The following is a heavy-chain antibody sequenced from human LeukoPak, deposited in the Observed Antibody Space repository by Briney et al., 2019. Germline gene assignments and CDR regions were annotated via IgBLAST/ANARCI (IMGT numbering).Heavy chain of an antibody. Sequence: SETLSLTCTVSGGSISSSSYYWGWIRQPPGNGLEWIGSNSGSTYYNPSLKSRVTISVDTSKNQFSLKLSSVTAADTAVYYCARGSVYYYDSSGPYYFDYWGQGTLVTVSS. J-gene: IGHJ4*02. D-gene: IGHD3-22*01. CDR3: ARGSVYYYDSSGPYYFDY. V-gene: IGHV4-39*01. CDR2: NSGST. CDR1: GGSISSSSYY.